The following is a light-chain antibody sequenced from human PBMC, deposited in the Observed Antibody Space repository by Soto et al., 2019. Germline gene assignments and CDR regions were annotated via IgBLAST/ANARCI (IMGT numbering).Light chain of an antibody. CDR3: LQYHNLWA. CDR1: QNIYSN. V-gene: IGKV3-15*01. J-gene: IGKJ1*01. CDR2: RAS. Sequence: DTVMTHSPSILSFSPGQRSTVSCRASQNIYSNVAWYQQRPGQAPRLLIYRASTRATGIPARFSGSGSGTEFTLTISSLQSEDFTVYSCLQYHNLWAFGQGTKVDIK.